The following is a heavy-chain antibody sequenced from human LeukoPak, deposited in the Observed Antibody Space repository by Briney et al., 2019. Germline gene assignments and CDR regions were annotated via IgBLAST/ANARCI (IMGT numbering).Heavy chain of an antibody. CDR1: GFIFSSYE. V-gene: IGHV3-48*03. CDR2: ISSSGSIT. CDR3: ARDPTPRYCSGGSCYTHYGMDV. Sequence: GGSLRLSCAASGFIFSSYEMNWVRQAPGKGLEWLSYISSSGSITHYADSVKGRLTISRDNAKNSLYLQMNSLRAEDTAVYYCARDPTPRYCSGGSCYTHYGMDVWGQGTTVTVSS. D-gene: IGHD2-15*01. J-gene: IGHJ6*02.